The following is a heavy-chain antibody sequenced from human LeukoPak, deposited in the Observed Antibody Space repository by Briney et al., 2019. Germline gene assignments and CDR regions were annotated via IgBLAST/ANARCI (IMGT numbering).Heavy chain of an antibody. J-gene: IGHJ4*02. CDR2: ISGSGGST. D-gene: IGHD6-13*01. CDR1: GFTFSSYA. CDR3: ASSSWYYFDY. V-gene: IGHV3-23*01. Sequence: GGSLRLSCAASGFTFSSYAMSWVRQAPGKGLEWVSAISGSGGSTYYADSVKGRFTISRDNSKNTLYLQMNSLGAEDTAVYYCASSSWYYFDYWGQGTLVTVSS.